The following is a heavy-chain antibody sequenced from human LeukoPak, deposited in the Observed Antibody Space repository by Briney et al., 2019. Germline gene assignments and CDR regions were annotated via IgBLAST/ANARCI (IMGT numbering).Heavy chain of an antibody. CDR3: AKDRNWFPNWYFDL. J-gene: IGHJ2*01. D-gene: IGHD3-9*01. CDR2: ISYDGSNK. V-gene: IGHV3-30*04. Sequence: PGGSLRLSCAASGFTFSSYAMHWVRQAPGKGLEWVAVISYDGSNKKYGDSVKGRFTISRDNSKNTLYLQMNSLRAEDTAVYYCAKDRNWFPNWYFDLWGRGTLVTVSS. CDR1: GFTFSSYA.